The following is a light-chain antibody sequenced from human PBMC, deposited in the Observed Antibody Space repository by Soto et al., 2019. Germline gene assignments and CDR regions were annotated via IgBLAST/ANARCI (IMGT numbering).Light chain of an antibody. CDR3: SSSASSNPLV. J-gene: IGLJ3*02. Sequence: QSVLTQPASVSGSPGQSITISCTGTSSDIGAYNYVSWYQQHPGKAPKHMIFEVSNRPSGVSHRFSGSKSCNTASLTISGLQAEDVADYYCSSSASSNPLVLGRGTKVTVL. V-gene: IGLV2-14*01. CDR1: SSDIGAYNY. CDR2: EVS.